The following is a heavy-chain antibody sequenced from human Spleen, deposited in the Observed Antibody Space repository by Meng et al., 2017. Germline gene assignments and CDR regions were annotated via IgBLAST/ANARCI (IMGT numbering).Heavy chain of an antibody. CDR3: AKQRQGYCSGGSCYPLDY. J-gene: IGHJ4*02. V-gene: IGHV3-43*01. D-gene: IGHD2-15*01. Sequence: GESLKISCAASGFTFDDYNMHWVRQAPGKGLEWVSLISWDGGSTYYADSVKGRFAISRDNSKNSLYLQMNSLRSEDTALYHCAKQRQGYCSGGSCYPLDYWGQGTLVTVSS. CDR2: ISWDGGST. CDR1: GFTFDDYN.